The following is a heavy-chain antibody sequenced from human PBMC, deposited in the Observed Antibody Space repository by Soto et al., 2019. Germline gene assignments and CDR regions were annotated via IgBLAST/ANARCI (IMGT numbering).Heavy chain of an antibody. D-gene: IGHD6-13*01. J-gene: IGHJ5*02. CDR3: ANLLAAAGRGMRWFDP. Sequence: EVQLLESXXXXVQPGGSLRLSCAASGFTFXXXAMSWVRQAPGKXXXXXSAISGSGGSTYYADSVKGRFTISRDNSKNTLYLQMNSLRAEDTAVYYCANLLAAAGRGMRWFDPWGQGTLVTVSS. CDR2: ISGSGGST. CDR1: GFTFXXXA. V-gene: IGHV3-23*01.